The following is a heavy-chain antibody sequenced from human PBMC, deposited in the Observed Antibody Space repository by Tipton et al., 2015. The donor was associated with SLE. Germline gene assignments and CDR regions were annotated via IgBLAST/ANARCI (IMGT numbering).Heavy chain of an antibody. J-gene: IGHJ4*02. Sequence: LRLSCTVSGGSISSHYWSWIRQPPGEGLEWVGYIYYSGSTNYNPSLKSRVTISVDTSKNQFSLKLSSVTAADTAVYYCASGMYYYDSSGYYPFDYWGQGTLVTVSS. CDR2: IYYSGST. CDR1: GGSISSHY. V-gene: IGHV4-59*11. D-gene: IGHD3-22*01. CDR3: ASGMYYYDSSGYYPFDY.